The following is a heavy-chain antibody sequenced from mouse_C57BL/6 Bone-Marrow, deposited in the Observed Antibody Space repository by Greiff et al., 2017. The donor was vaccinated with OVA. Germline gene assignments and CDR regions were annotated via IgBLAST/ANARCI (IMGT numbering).Heavy chain of an antibody. V-gene: IGHV5-6*01. J-gene: IGHJ3*01. D-gene: IGHD1-1*01. CDR2: ISSGGSYT. Sequence: EVMLVESGGDLVKPGGSLKLSCAASGFTFSSYGMSWVRQTPDKRLEWVATISSGGSYTNYTDSVKGRFTISRDNAKNTLYLQMSSLKSEDTAMYYCARVYYGSFAYWGQGTLVTVSA. CDR1: GFTFSSYG. CDR3: ARVYYGSFAY.